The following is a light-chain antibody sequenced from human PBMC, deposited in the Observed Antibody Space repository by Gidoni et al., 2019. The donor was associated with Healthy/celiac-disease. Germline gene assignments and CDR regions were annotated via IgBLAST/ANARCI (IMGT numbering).Light chain of an antibody. CDR3: QQYYSTPPLT. CDR2: WAS. Sequence: DIVMTQSPDSLAVSRGERATINCKSSQSVLYSSNNKNYLAWYQQKPGQPPKLLIYWASTRESGVPDRFSCSGSGTDFTLTISSLQAEDVAVYYCQQYYSTPPLTFGGGTKVEIK. J-gene: IGKJ4*01. V-gene: IGKV4-1*01. CDR1: QSVLYSSNNKNY.